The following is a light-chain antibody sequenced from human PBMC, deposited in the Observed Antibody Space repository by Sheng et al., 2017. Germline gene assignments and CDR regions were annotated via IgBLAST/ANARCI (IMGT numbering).Light chain of an antibody. CDR1: QSISTW. J-gene: IGKJ2*01. Sequence: DIQMAQSPAALSASVGDRVTISCRASQSISTWLAWYQQKPGKAPKLLIYEASDLESGVPSRFSGSGSGTEFTLTINSLQPDDSATYYCQYYMMCSAFGQGTKLGDQ. CDR2: EAS. CDR3: QYYMMCSA. V-gene: IGKV1-5*03.